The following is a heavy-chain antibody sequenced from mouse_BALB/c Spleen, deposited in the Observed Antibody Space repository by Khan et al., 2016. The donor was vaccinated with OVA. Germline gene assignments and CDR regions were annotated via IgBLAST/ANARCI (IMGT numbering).Heavy chain of an antibody. CDR2: IWSGGST. J-gene: IGHJ3*01. V-gene: IGHV2-2*02. Sequence: VQLVESGPGLVQPSQSLSITCTVSGFSLTRYGVHWVRQSPGKGLEWLGVIWSGGSTDYNAAFISRLSISKDNSKSQVFFKMRSLQANNTAIYYCARNYDYDEGLAYWGQGTLVTVSA. D-gene: IGHD2-4*01. CDR3: ARNYDYDEGLAY. CDR1: GFSLTRYG.